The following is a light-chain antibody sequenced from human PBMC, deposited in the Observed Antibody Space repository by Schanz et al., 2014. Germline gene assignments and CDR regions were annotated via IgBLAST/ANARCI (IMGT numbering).Light chain of an antibody. CDR3: AAWDDSLNGYV. V-gene: IGLV2-11*01. J-gene: IGLJ1*01. CDR1: SIDVGGYDY. CDR2: DVN. Sequence: QSALTQPRSVSGSPGQSVTISCTGTSIDVGGYDYVSWYQQHPGKAPKLMIYDVNRRPSGVPDRYSGSKSGTSASLAISGLQSEDEADYYCAAWDDSLNGYVFGTGTKLTVL.